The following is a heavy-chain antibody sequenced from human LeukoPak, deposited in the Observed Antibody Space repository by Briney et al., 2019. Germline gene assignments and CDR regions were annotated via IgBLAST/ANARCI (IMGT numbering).Heavy chain of an antibody. CDR1: GYTFTGYY. CDR3: ARGRAITMIVVPPTFDI. CDR2: INPNSGGT. Sequence: ASVKVPCKASGYTFTGYYMHWVRQAPGQGLEWMGWINPNSGGTNYAQKFQGWVTMTRDTSISTAYMELSRLRSDDTAVYYCARGRAITMIVVPPTFDIWGQGTMVTVSS. D-gene: IGHD3-22*01. J-gene: IGHJ3*02. V-gene: IGHV1-2*04.